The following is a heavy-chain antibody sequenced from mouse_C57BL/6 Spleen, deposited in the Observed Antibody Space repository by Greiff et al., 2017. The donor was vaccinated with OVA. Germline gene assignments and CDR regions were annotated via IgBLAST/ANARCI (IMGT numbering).Heavy chain of an antibody. J-gene: IGHJ4*01. CDR3: ARGYYYGRSYDYAMDY. CDR1: GYTFTSYG. Sequence: QVQLQQSGAELARPGASVKLSCKASGYTFTSYGISWVKQRTGQGLEWIGEIYPRSGNTYYNEKFKGKATLTADKSSSTAYMELRSLTSEDTAVYFRARGYYYGRSYDYAMDYWGQGTSVTVSS. D-gene: IGHD1-1*01. V-gene: IGHV1-81*01. CDR2: IYPRSGNT.